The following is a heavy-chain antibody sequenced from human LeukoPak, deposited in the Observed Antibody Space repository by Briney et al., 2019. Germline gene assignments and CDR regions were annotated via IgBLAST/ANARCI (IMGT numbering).Heavy chain of an antibody. D-gene: IGHD3-10*01. CDR2: IYPGDSDT. CDR1: GYNFNKYW. V-gene: IGHV5-51*01. CDR3: ARSSSDSYFHCPNL. J-gene: IGHJ4*02. Sequence: GESLKISCEGSGYNFNKYWIGWVRQMPGKGLEWMGIIYPGDSDTRYSPSFEGHVTISADKSVNTAYLQWNSLKASDTATYFCARSSSDSYFHCPNLWGQGTSVTVSS.